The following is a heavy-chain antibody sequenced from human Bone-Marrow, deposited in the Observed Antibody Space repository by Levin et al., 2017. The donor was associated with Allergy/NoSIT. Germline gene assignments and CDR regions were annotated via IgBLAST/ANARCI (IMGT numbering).Heavy chain of an antibody. Sequence: SQTLSLTCTVSGGSISSYYWSWIRQPPGKGLEWIGYIYYSGSTNYNPSLKSRVTISVDTSKNQFSLKLSSVTAADTAVYYWARGPYSSGRYGVNGYFDLWGRGTLVTVSS. J-gene: IGHJ2*01. V-gene: IGHV4-59*01. CDR1: GGSISSYY. CDR3: ARGPYSSGRYGVNGYFDL. CDR2: IYYSGST. D-gene: IGHD6-19*01.